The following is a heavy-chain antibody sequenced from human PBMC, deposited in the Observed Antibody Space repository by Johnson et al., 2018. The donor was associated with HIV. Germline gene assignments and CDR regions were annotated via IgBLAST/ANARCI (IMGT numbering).Heavy chain of an antibody. CDR3: AKGHSGSGSNFDI. Sequence: QVQLVESGGGVVQPGGSLRLSCAASGFRFSSYGMHWVRQAPGKGLEWAASVQLDGSNKYYIDSVTGRFTISRDNAKNSLYLQMNSLRAEDTALYYCAKGHSGSGSNFDIWGQGTMVTVSS. CDR2: VQLDGSNK. CDR1: GFRFSSYG. J-gene: IGHJ3*02. D-gene: IGHD3-10*01. V-gene: IGHV3-30*02.